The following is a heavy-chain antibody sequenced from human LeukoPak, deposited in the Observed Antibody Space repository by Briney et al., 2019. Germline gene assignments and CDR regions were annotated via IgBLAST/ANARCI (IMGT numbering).Heavy chain of an antibody. CDR2: ICYSGST. CDR1: GCSISSYC. D-gene: IGHD3-16*01. Sequence: SETLSLTCTVSGCSISSYCLSWIRQPPGKGLEWIGYICYSGSTNYNPALKSRVTISVDTSKNQFSLKLSSVTAADTAVYYCARLGGIGSVPYYYGMDVWGQGTTVTVSS. J-gene: IGHJ6*02. CDR3: ARLGGIGSVPYYYGMDV. V-gene: IGHV4-59*01.